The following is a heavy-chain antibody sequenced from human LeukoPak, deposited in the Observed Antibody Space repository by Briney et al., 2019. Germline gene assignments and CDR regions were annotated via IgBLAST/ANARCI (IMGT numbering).Heavy chain of an antibody. V-gene: IGHV3-23*01. CDR1: GFTFSSYA. CDR2: ISGSGGST. Sequence: GGSLRLSCAASGFTFSSYAMSWVRQAPGKGLEWVSAISGSGGSTYYADSVKGRFTISRDNSKNTLYLQMNSLRAEDTAVYYCAKPDDYGDHVLYYGMDVWGQGTTVTVSS. D-gene: IGHD4-17*01. J-gene: IGHJ6*02. CDR3: AKPDDYGDHVLYYGMDV.